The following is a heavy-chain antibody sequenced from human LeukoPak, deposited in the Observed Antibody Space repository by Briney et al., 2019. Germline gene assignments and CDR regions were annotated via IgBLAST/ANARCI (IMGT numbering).Heavy chain of an antibody. CDR2: ISGSGGRT. D-gene: IGHD3-22*01. CDR3: AKDPGDYYDSSGYWYFDY. V-gene: IGHV3-23*01. Sequence: GGSLRLSCAASGFTFSSYAMSWVRQAPGKGLEWGSAISGSGGRTYYADSVKGRFTISRDNSKNTLYLQMNSLRAEDTAVYYCAKDPGDYYDSSGYWYFDYWGQGTLVTVSS. CDR1: GFTFSSYA. J-gene: IGHJ4*02.